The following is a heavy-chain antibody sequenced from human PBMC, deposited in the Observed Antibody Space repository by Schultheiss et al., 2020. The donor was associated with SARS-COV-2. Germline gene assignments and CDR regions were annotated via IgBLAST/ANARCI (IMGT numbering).Heavy chain of an antibody. V-gene: IGHV4-59*12. CDR3: AREPYCGGDCYSGWFDP. CDR1: GGSFSGYY. Sequence: SETLSLTCAVYGGSFSGYYWSWIRQPPGKGLEWIGYIYYSGSTNYNPSLKSRVTISVDTSKNQFSLKLSSVTAADTAVYYCAREPYCGGDCYSGWFDPWGQGAVVTVSS. J-gene: IGHJ5*02. CDR2: IYYSGST. D-gene: IGHD2-21*02.